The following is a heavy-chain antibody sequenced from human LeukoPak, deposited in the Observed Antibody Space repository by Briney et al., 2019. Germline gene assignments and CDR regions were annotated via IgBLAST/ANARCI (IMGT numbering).Heavy chain of an antibody. CDR1: GFTFSSYS. D-gene: IGHD3-10*01. V-gene: IGHV3-21*04. CDR2: ISSSSSYI. Sequence: GGSLRLSCAASGFTFSSYSMNWVRQAPGKGLEWVSSISSSSSYIYYADSVKGRFTISRDNAKNSLYLQMNSLKASDTAMYYCARQPPAGSGGYYYYMDVWGKGTTVTVSS. CDR3: ARQPPAGSGGYYYYMDV. J-gene: IGHJ6*03.